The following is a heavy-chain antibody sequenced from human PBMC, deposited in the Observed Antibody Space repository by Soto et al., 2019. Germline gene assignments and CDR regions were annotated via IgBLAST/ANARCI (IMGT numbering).Heavy chain of an antibody. CDR1: GFSLSTSGVG. CDR2: IYWDDDK. D-gene: IGHD3-10*01. J-gene: IGHJ4*02. Sequence: QITLKESGPTLGKPTQTLTLTCTFSGFSLSTSGVGVGWIRQTPGKAAEWLALIYWDDDKRYSPPLKSRLTITKDTSKNQVVLTMTNMDPVDTATDYCAHLRYGQYHFDYWGQGTLVTVSS. CDR3: AHLRYGQYHFDY. V-gene: IGHV2-5*02.